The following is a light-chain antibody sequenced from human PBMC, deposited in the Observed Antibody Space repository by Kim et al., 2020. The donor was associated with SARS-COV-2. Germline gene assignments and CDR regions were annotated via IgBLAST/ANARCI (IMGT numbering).Light chain of an antibody. CDR1: NIGSKN. Sequence: VAVALGQTARITCGGNNIGSKNVHWYQQKPGQAPVLVIYRDSNRPSGIPERFSGSNSGNTATLTISRAQAGDEADYYCQVWDSSTVFGGGTKLTVL. CDR3: QVWDSSTV. CDR2: RDS. J-gene: IGLJ3*02. V-gene: IGLV3-9*01.